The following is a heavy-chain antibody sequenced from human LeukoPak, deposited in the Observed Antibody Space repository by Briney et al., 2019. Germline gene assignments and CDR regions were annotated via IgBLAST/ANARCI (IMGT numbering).Heavy chain of an antibody. D-gene: IGHD6-13*01. CDR2: IYYSGST. Sequence: PSETLSLTCTVSGGSISSSSYYWGWIRQPPGKGLEWIGYIYYSGSTNYNPSLKSRVTISVDTSKNQFSLKLSSVTAADTAVYYCARDDGVRAAAGNGFDYWGQGTLVTVSS. CDR1: GGSISSSSYY. CDR3: ARDDGVRAAAGNGFDY. V-gene: IGHV4-61*01. J-gene: IGHJ4*02.